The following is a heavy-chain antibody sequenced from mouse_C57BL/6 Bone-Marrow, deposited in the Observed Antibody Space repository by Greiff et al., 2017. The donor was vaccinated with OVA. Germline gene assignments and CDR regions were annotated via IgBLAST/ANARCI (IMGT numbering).Heavy chain of an antibody. Sequence: QVHVKQPGAELVMPGASVKLSCKASGYTFTSYWMHWVKQRPGQGLEWIGEIDPSDSYTNYNQKFKGKSTLTVDKSSSTAYMQLSSLTSEDSAVYYCARTLPYYAMDYWGQGTSVTVSS. J-gene: IGHJ4*01. D-gene: IGHD2-10*01. CDR2: IDPSDSYT. V-gene: IGHV1-69*01. CDR1: GYTFTSYW. CDR3: ARTLPYYAMDY.